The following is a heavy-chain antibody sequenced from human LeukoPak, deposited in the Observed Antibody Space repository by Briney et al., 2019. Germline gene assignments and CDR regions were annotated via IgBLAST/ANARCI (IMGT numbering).Heavy chain of an antibody. V-gene: IGHV3-21*01. D-gene: IGHD2-21*02. CDR2: ISSSSSYI. CDR3: ARDKRLVYCGGDCYPAFDI. CDR1: GFTFSSYS. J-gene: IGHJ3*02. Sequence: KSGGSLRLSCAASGFTFSSYSMNWVRQAPGKGLEWVSSISSSSSYIYYADSVKGRFTISRDNAKNSLYLQMNSLRAEDTAVYYCARDKRLVYCGGDCYPAFDIWGQGTMVTVSS.